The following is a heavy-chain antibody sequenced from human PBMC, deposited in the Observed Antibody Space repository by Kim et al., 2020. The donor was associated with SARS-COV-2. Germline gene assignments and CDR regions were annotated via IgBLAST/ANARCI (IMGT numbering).Heavy chain of an antibody. CDR3: ARDRSVYDFWSGTAYYYYYMDV. CDR1: GFTFSDYY. V-gene: IGHV3-11*01. Sequence: LRLSCAASGFTFSDYYMSWIRQAPGKGLEWVSYISSSGSTIYYADSVKGRFTISRDNAKNSLYLQMNSLRAEDTAVYYCARDRSVYDFWSGTAYYYYYMDVWGKGTTVTVSS. D-gene: IGHD3-3*01. CDR2: ISSSGSTI. J-gene: IGHJ6*03.